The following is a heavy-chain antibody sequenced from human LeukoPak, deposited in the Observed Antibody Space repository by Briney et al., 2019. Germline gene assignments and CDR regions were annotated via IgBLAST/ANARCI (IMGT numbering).Heavy chain of an antibody. CDR1: GGSISPYW. D-gene: IGHD3-10*01. J-gene: IGHJ5*02. CDR2: IYYSGST. Sequence: SETLSLTCTVSGGSISPYWWSWIRQSPGKGLEWIGYIYYSGSTRYNPSLKSRVTISVDTSKNQFSLKMTSVTAADTAVYYCARTIADGSADPWGQGTLVTVSS. V-gene: IGHV4-59*01. CDR3: ARTIADGSADP.